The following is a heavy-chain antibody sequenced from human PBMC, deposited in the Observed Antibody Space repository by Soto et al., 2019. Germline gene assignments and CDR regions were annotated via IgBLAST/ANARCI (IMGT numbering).Heavy chain of an antibody. CDR3: ARRGVPAAKVVYFDY. J-gene: IGHJ4*02. D-gene: IGHD2-2*01. Sequence: QVQLVQSGAEVKKPGASVKVSCKASGYTFTGYYMHWVRQAPGQGLEWMGWINPNSGGTNYAQKFQGRVTMTSDTSISTAYMELGRLRSDDTAVYYCARRGVPAAKVVYFDYWGQGTLVTVSS. CDR1: GYTFTGYY. V-gene: IGHV1-2*02. CDR2: INPNSGGT.